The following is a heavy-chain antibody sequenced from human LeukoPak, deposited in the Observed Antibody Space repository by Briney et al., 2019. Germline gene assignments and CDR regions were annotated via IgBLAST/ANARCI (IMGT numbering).Heavy chain of an antibody. D-gene: IGHD3-10*01. V-gene: IGHV3-33*01. CDR1: GFTFSSYG. Sequence: PGGSLRLSCAASGFTFSSYGMHWVRQAPGKGLEWVAVIWYDGSNKYYADSVKGRFTISRDNSKNTLYLQMNSLRAEDTAVYYCARDPYGSGSYYYNWFDPWGQGTLVIVSS. CDR3: ARDPYGSGSYYYNWFDP. J-gene: IGHJ5*02. CDR2: IWYDGSNK.